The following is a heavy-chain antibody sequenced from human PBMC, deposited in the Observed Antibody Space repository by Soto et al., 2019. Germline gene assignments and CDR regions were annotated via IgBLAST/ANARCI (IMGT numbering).Heavy chain of an antibody. CDR1: GYTFTGYY. CDR3: ARGRPVAATYNWFDP. J-gene: IGHJ5*02. V-gene: IGHV1-2*02. CDR2: INPNSGGT. Sequence: ASVKVSCKASGYTFTGYYMHWVRQAPGQGLEWMGWINPNSGGTNYAQKFQGRVTMTRGTSISTAYMELSRLRSDDTAVYYCARGRPVAATYNWFDPWGQGTLVTVSS. D-gene: IGHD2-15*01.